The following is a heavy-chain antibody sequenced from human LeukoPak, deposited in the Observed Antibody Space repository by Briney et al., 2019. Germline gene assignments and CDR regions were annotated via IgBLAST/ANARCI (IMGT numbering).Heavy chain of an antibody. CDR1: GGSISSYH. V-gene: IGHV4-4*07. CDR3: ARVSCNWNDCDYYYYGMDV. D-gene: IGHD1-1*01. Sequence: SETLSLTCSVSGGSISSYHWSWIRDPAGKGLEWIWHIYTRGRSNYNLFLKSRVTMSVDTSKYQFPLKLSSATAADTAVYYCARVSCNWNDCDYYYYGMDVWGQGTTVTVSS. J-gene: IGHJ6*02. CDR2: IYTRGRS.